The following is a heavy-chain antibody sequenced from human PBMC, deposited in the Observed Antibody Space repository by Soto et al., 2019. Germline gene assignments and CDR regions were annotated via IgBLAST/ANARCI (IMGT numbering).Heavy chain of an antibody. CDR2: IYYSGST. J-gene: IGHJ5*02. CDR1: GGSISSYY. CDR3: ARRYCSGGSCYGIRRGTKYNWFDP. D-gene: IGHD2-15*01. Sequence: SETLSLTCTVSGGSISSYYWSWIRQPPGKGLEWIGYIYYSGSTNYNPSLKSRVTISVDTSKNQFSLKLSSVTAADTAVYYCARRYCSGGSCYGIRRGTKYNWFDPWGQGTLVTVSS. V-gene: IGHV4-59*01.